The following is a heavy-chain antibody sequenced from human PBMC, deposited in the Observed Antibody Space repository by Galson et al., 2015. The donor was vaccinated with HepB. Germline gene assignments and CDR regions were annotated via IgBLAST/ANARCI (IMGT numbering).Heavy chain of an antibody. V-gene: IGHV3-73*01. Sequence: SLRLSCAGSGFTFSGSAMHWVRQASGKGLEWVGRIGSKTNNYATAYTASVKGRFTISRDNAKNTLFLQMNSLRAEDTAVYYCARSRVERTVAGTFDSWGQGTLVTVSS. CDR1: GFTFSGSA. CDR2: IGSKTNNYAT. J-gene: IGHJ4*02. D-gene: IGHD6-19*01. CDR3: ARSRVERTVAGTFDS.